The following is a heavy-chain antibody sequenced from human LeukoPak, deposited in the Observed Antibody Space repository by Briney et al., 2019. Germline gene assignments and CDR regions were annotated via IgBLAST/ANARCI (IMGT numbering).Heavy chain of an antibody. CDR3: ARGLGSPLDY. D-gene: IGHD1-26*01. Sequence: GGSLRLSCAASGFTFSNYWMHWVRQVPGKGLVWVSRIGTDGTSTTYADSVKGRFIISRDNAKNTLYLQMNSLRGEDTAVYYCARGLGSPLDYWGQGTLVTVSS. CDR1: GFTFSNYW. CDR2: IGTDGTST. V-gene: IGHV3-74*01. J-gene: IGHJ4*02.